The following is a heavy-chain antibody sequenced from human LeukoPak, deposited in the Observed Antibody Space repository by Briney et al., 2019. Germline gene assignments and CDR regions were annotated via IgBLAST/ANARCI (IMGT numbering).Heavy chain of an antibody. D-gene: IGHD1-26*01. V-gene: IGHV3-30-3*01. J-gene: IGHJ4*02. CDR2: ISYDGSNK. Sequence: GGSLRLSCAASGFTVSSNYMSWVRQAPGKGLEWVAVISYDGSNKYYADSVKGRFTISRDNSKNTLYLQMNSLRAEDTAVYYCARDRVGATDYFDYWGQGTLVTVSS. CDR3: ARDRVGATDYFDY. CDR1: GFTVSSNY.